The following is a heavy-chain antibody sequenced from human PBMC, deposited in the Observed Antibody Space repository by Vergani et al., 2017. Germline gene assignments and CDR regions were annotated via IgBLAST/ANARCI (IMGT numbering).Heavy chain of an antibody. D-gene: IGHD2-15*01. CDR3: TTDLHAVVGATS. Sequence: QVHLIQSVAEVKLPGASVRVSCKVSGYTLTEVSLHWVRQTHAKGLEWMGGLDPEHGKIVYAQTFQHRITITEDTSTDTTYMELSSLRSEDTAVYYCTTDLHAVVGATSWGQGTLVSVSS. J-gene: IGHJ4*02. CDR1: GYTLTEVS. CDR2: LDPEHGKI. V-gene: IGHV1-24*01.